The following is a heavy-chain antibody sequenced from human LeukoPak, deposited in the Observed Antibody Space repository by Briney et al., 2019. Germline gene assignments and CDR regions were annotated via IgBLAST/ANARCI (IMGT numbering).Heavy chain of an antibody. J-gene: IGHJ6*03. V-gene: IGHV4-59*01. Sequence: PSETLSLTCAVYGGSFSGYYWSWIRQPPGKGLEWIGYIYYSGSTNYNPSLKSRVTISVDTSKNQFSLKLSSVTAADTAVYYCARRRGEGDAAHDCSGGSCYSNYYYYMDVWGKGTTVTVSS. CDR3: ARRRGEGDAAHDCSGGSCYSNYYYYMDV. D-gene: IGHD2-15*01. CDR1: GGSFSGYY. CDR2: IYYSGST.